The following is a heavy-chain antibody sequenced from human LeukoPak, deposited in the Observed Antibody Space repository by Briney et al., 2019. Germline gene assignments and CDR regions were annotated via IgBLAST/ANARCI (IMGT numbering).Heavy chain of an antibody. V-gene: IGHV3-53*04. J-gene: IGHJ1*01. CDR2: IYGGGST. D-gene: IGHD3-22*01. CDR3: ARAYDSSGYWPEYFHH. CDR1: GFAVSNNY. Sequence: GGSLRLSCAASGFAVSNNYMSWVRQAPGKGLEWVSIIYGGGSTYYADSVNGRFTISGHNSQNTLFLQMNSLRTEDTAVYYCARAYDSSGYWPEYFHHWGQGTLVTVSS.